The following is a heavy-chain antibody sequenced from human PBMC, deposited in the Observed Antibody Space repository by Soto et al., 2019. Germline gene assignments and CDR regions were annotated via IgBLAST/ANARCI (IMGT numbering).Heavy chain of an antibody. V-gene: IGHV3-74*01. CDR1: GYSFGNHW. CDR2: MNSDGSII. J-gene: IGHJ4*02. Sequence: GGSLRLSCAVAGYSFGNHWMHWVRQAPGKGLEWVSRMNSDGSIINYADSVKGRFTVSRDNAKNTLYLQMNSLRVEDTAVYYCATAEVDYWGQGTLVTVSS. CDR3: ATAEVDY.